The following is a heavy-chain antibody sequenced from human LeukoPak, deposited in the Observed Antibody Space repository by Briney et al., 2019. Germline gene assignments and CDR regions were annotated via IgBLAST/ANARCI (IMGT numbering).Heavy chain of an antibody. CDR3: ARGLPYCTNGVCRYYFDY. V-gene: IGHV1-8*03. CDR2: MNPNSGNT. J-gene: IGHJ4*02. D-gene: IGHD2-8*01. Sequence: GASVKVSCKASGYTFTSYDINWVRQATGQGLEWMGWMNPNSGNTGYAQKFQSRVTITRNTSISTAYMELSSLRSEDTAVYYCARGLPYCTNGVCRYYFDYWGQGTLVTVSS. CDR1: GYTFTSYD.